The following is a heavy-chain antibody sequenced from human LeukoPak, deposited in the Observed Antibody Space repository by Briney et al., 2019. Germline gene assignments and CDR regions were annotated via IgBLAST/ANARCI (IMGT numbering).Heavy chain of an antibody. CDR3: AKGSARQAVDY. Sequence: GGSLRLSCAASGFTFSSYAMSWVRQAPGKGLEWVSAISGSGGSTYYADSVKGRFTISRDNSKSTVYVQMNSLTAEDTAVYYCAKGSARQAVDYWGQGTLVTVSS. J-gene: IGHJ4*02. V-gene: IGHV3-23*01. CDR1: GFTFSSYA. CDR2: ISGSGGST.